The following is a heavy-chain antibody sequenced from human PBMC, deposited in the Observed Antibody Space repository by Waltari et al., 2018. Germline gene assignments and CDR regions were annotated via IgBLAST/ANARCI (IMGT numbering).Heavy chain of an antibody. CDR1: GSSISSGYY. J-gene: IGHJ6*03. CDR3: ARHRYCTNGVCTGPLYYYYYMDV. V-gene: IGHV4-38-2*01. CDR2: IYHSGST. Sequence: QVQLQESGPGLVKPSETLSLTCAVSGSSISSGYYWGWIRPPPGKGLEGIGSIYHSGSTYYNPSLKVRVTISVDTAKNQFSLKRSSVTAADTAVYYCARHRYCTNGVCTGPLYYYYYMDVWGKGTTVTVSS. D-gene: IGHD2-8*01.